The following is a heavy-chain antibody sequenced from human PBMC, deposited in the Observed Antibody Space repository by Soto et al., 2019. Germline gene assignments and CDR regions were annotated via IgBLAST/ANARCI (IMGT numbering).Heavy chain of an antibody. CDR3: ARDGITIFGVVITSYYYYGMDV. CDR1: GYTFTSHY. D-gene: IGHD3-3*01. V-gene: IGHV1-46*01. Sequence: ASVKVSCKASGYTFTSHYMHWVRQAPGQGLEWMGIINPSGGSTSYAQKFQGRVTMTRDTSTSTVYMELSSLRSEDTAVYYCARDGITIFGVVITSYYYYGMDVWGQGTTVTVSS. J-gene: IGHJ6*02. CDR2: INPSGGST.